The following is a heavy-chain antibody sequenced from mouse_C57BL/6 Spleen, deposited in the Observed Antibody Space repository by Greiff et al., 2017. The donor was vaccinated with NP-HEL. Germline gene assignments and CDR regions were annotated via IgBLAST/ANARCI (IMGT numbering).Heavy chain of an antibody. Sequence: VQLQQSGAELVRPGASVKLSCKASGYTFTDYYINWVKQRPGQGLEWIARIYPGSGNTYYNEKFKGKATLTAEKSSSTAYMQLSSLTSEDSAVYFCAREVLRYRYFDVWGTGTTVTVSS. J-gene: IGHJ1*03. CDR1: GYTFTDYY. CDR2: IYPGSGNT. V-gene: IGHV1-76*01. D-gene: IGHD1-1*01. CDR3: AREVLRYRYFDV.